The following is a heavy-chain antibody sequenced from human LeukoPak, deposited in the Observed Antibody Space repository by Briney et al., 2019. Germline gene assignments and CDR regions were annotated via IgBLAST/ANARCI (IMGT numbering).Heavy chain of an antibody. V-gene: IGHV4-59*01. CDR1: GGSISNYY. J-gene: IGHJ4*02. CDR3: ARVFSGNYYTFFDY. CDR2: IYYNGIT. Sequence: SSETLSLTCTVSGGSISNYYWSWIRQPPGKGLEWIGYIYYNGITNYNPSLKSRVTISLDTSKKQFSLNLSSVTAADTAVYYCARVFSGNYYTFFDYWGQGALVTVSS. D-gene: IGHD3-10*01.